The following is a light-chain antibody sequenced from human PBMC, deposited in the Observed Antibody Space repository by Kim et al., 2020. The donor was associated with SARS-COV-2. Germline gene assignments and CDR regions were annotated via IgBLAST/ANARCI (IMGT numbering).Light chain of an antibody. J-gene: IGKJ4*01. Sequence: DIQMTQSPSTLSASVGDRVTISCRASQSIDSWLAWYKQKPGKAPTLLISEASSLESGVPSRFSGSGSGTEFTLTISSLQPDDFATYYCQQYKHSHLNFGGETKVDIK. V-gene: IGKV1-5*03. CDR1: QSIDSW. CDR3: QQYKHSHLN. CDR2: EAS.